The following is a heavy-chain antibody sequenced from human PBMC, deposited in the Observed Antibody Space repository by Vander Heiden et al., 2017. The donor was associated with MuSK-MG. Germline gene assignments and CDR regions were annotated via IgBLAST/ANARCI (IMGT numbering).Heavy chain of an antibody. CDR3: AIGGF. CDR2: IHSGGST. D-gene: IGHD3-10*01. V-gene: IGHV3-66*01. Sequence: EVPVVESGGGWVQPRGSLSLSCAASGLTVSRSPMTWVRQAPGRGLEWVSVIHSGGSTYYTDSVKDRFTISRDNSKKTLYLQMNSLRAEDTAVYYCAIGGFWGQGTLVTVSS. CDR1: GLTVSRSP. J-gene: IGHJ4*02.